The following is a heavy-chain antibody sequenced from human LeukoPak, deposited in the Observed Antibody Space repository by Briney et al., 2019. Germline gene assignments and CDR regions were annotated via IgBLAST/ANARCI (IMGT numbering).Heavy chain of an antibody. CDR1: GGSISSSSYY. Sequence: SETLSLTCTVSGGSISSSSYYWGWIRQPPGKGLEWIGSIYYSGSTYYNPSLKSRVTISVDTSKDQFSLKLSSVTAADTAVYYCARTPRRYCSGGSCFSWFDPWGQGTLVTVSS. CDR2: IYYSGST. D-gene: IGHD2-15*01. V-gene: IGHV4-39*07. CDR3: ARTPRRYCSGGSCFSWFDP. J-gene: IGHJ5*02.